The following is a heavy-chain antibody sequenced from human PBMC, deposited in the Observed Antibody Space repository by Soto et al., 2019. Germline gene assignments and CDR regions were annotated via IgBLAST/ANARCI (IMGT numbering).Heavy chain of an antibody. CDR1: GGTFSSYA. Sequence: QGQLVQSGAEVKKPGSSVKVSCKASGGTFSSYAISWVRQAPGQGLAWMGGIIPIFGTANYAQKFQGRVTSAADESTSTAYMELSSLRSEDTAVYYCARNGYSSGWLLGLDPWGQGTLVTVSS. CDR2: IIPIFGTA. D-gene: IGHD6-19*01. J-gene: IGHJ5*02. CDR3: ARNGYSSGWLLGLDP. V-gene: IGHV1-69*01.